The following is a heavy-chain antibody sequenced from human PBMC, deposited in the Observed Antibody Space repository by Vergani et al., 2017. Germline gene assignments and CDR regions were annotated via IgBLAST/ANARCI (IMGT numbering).Heavy chain of an antibody. D-gene: IGHD6-13*01. V-gene: IGHV3-30*03. Sequence: QVHLVESGGGVVQPGRSLRLSCVVSGFTSSYYGMHWVRQPPGKGLEWVAVISYDGTQNYYADSVKGRFTIYRDNSKSTHNLQMNSLRTEDAAVYYCATKSCGTDGCQMGYCRKWGEGSVVSVSS. CDR1: GFTSSYYG. J-gene: IGHJ4*02. CDR2: ISYDGTQN. CDR3: ATKSCGTDGCQMGYCRK.